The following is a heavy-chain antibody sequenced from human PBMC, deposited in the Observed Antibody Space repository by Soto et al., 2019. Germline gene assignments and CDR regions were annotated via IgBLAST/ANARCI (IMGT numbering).Heavy chain of an antibody. CDR2: ISSNGGST. V-gene: IGHV3-64D*06. CDR1: GFTFSSYA. J-gene: IGHJ3*02. Sequence: EVQLVESGGGLVQPGGSLRLSCSASGFTFSSYAMHWVRQAPGKGLEYVSAISSNGGSTYYADSVKGRFTISRDNSKNTLYLEMSSLRAEETAVYDCVKQDGYSYAFDIWGQGTMVTVSS. D-gene: IGHD5-18*01. CDR3: VKQDGYSYAFDI.